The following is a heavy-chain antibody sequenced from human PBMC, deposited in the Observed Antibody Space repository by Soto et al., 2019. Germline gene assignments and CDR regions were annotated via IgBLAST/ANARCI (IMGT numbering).Heavy chain of an antibody. D-gene: IGHD3-9*01. V-gene: IGHV3-23*01. CDR2: ISGTASRT. J-gene: IGHJ4*02. CDR1: GFTPTTTP. CDR3: ATSFRYFDN. Sequence: SGGPLRLSSAGSGFTPTTTPVSLVRQPPGKGLEWVTTISGTASRTYYVDSVKGRFFISRDNSKNTVTLQMNNLTLDDTAVYYCATSFRYFDNWGQGTRVTVSS.